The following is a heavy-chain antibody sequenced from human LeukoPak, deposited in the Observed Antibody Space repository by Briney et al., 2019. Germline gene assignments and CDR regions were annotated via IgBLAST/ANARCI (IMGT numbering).Heavy chain of an antibody. J-gene: IGHJ4*02. Sequence: GGSLRLSCAASGFTFSSYSMNWVRQAPGKGLEWVSSISSSSSYIYYADSVKGRFTISRDNSKNTLYLQVNSLRAEDTAVYYCARDGDTTVSKERYFAYWGQGTLVTVSS. CDR3: ARDGDTTVSKERYFAY. CDR2: ISSSSSYI. D-gene: IGHD4-17*01. V-gene: IGHV3-21*01. CDR1: GFTFSSYS.